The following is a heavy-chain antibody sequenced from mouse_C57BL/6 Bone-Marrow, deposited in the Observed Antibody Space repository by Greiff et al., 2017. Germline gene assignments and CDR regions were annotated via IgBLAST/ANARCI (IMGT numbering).Heavy chain of an antibody. D-gene: IGHD1-1*01. CDR3: ARLGYYYCSSPWYFDV. CDR1: GFTFSSYG. J-gene: IGHJ1*03. Sequence: EVKVVESGGDLVKPGGSLKLSCAASGFTFSSYGMSWVRQTPDKRLEWVATISSGGSYTYYPDSVKGRFTISRDNAKNTLYLQMSSLKSEDTAMYYCARLGYYYCSSPWYFDVWGTGTTVTVSS. V-gene: IGHV5-6*01. CDR2: ISSGGSYT.